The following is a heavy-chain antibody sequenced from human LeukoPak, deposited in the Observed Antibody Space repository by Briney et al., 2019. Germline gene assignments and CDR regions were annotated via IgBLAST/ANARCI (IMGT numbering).Heavy chain of an antibody. J-gene: IGHJ3*02. Sequence: GGSLRLSCVVSGFTFSESWMSWVRQAPGKGLGWVASLNLDGSDKYYVDSVKGRFTISRDNAKNSLYLQMNSLRAEDTAVYYCARPHDYGNAFDIWGQGTMVTVSS. CDR3: ARPHDYGNAFDI. CDR2: LNLDGSDK. D-gene: IGHD4-17*01. CDR1: GFTFSESW. V-gene: IGHV3-7*01.